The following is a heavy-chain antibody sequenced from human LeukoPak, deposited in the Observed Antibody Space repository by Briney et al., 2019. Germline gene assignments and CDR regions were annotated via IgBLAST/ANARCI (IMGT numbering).Heavy chain of an antibody. CDR1: GFTFSSYA. CDR2: ISGSGGST. CDR3: TAVGATTGFDY. D-gene: IGHD1-26*01. J-gene: IGHJ4*02. V-gene: IGHV3-23*01. Sequence: GGSLRLSCAASGFTFSSYAMSWVRQAPGKGLEWVSAISGSGGSTYYADSVKGRFTISRDNSKNTLHLQMNSLRAEDTAVYYCTAVGATTGFDYWGQGTLVTVSS.